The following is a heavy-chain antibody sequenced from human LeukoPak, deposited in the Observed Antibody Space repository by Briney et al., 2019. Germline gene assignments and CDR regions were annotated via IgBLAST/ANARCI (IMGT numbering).Heavy chain of an antibody. V-gene: IGHV3-53*01. CDR1: GFTVSSNY. Sequence: PGGSLRLSCADSGFTVSSNYMSWVRQAPGKGLEWVSVIYSGGSTYYADPVKGRFTISRDNAKNSLYLQMNSLRAEDTAVYYCASTLAVAGISGAFDIWGQGTMVTVSS. D-gene: IGHD6-19*01. CDR3: ASTLAVAGISGAFDI. J-gene: IGHJ3*02. CDR2: IYSGGST.